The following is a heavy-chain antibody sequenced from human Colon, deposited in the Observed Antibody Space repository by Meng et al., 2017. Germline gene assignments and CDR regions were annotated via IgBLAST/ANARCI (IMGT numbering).Heavy chain of an antibody. V-gene: IGHV4-30-4*01. CDR1: GDSFNSPDYY. Sequence: QVQRQESGPGLVNPPQTLSPTRTVSGDSFNSPDYYWSWIRQPPEKGLEWIGYIYYSGSTYYNPSLKSRVSISGDTSNKQFSLKLTSVTAADTAVYYCARSPYSGSALPFFDYWGQGSLVTVSS. J-gene: IGHJ4*02. CDR3: ARSPYSGSALPFFDY. CDR2: IYYSGST. D-gene: IGHD1-26*01.